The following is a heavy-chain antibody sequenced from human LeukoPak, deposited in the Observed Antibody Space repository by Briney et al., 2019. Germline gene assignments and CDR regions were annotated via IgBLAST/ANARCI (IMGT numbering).Heavy chain of an antibody. CDR3: ARDQASYGPFDY. V-gene: IGHV1-69*04. Sequence: SVKVSCKASGGTFSSYAISWVRQAPGQGLEWMGRIIPILGIANYAQKFQGRVTITADKSTSTAYMELSSLRSEDTAVYYCARDQASYGPFDYWGQGTLVTVSS. CDR2: IIPILGIA. J-gene: IGHJ4*02. D-gene: IGHD5-18*01. CDR1: GGTFSSYA.